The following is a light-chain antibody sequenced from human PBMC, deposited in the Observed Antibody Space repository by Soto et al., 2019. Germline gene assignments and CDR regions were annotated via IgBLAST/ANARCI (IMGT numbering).Light chain of an antibody. CDR2: GAS. J-gene: IGKJ4*01. Sequence: EIVWTQSPGTLSLSPGERATLSCRASHSVSSSYLAWYQQKPGQAPRLLIYGASNRATGIPARFSGSGSGTDFPLTISRLEPEDCAVYYCQQYGPSLLTFGGGTKGEIK. CDR1: HSVSSSY. CDR3: QQYGPSLLT. V-gene: IGKV3-20*01.